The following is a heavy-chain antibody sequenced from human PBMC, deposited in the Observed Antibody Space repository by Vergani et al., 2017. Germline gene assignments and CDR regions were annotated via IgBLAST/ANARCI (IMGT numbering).Heavy chain of an antibody. Sequence: EVQLVESGGGLVQPGGSLRLSCAASGFTFSSYWMSWVRQAPGKGLEWVANIKKDGSEKYYVDSVKGRFTISRDNAKNSLYLQMNSLRAEDTAVYYCASTIFGVVITHYYYYYMDVWGKGTTVTVSS. CDR1: GFTFSSYW. D-gene: IGHD3-3*01. CDR2: IKKDGSEK. CDR3: ASTIFGVVITHYYYYYMDV. J-gene: IGHJ6*03. V-gene: IGHV3-7*01.